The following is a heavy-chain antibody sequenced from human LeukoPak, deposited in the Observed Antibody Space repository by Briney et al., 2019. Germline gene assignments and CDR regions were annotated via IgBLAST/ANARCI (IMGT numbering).Heavy chain of an antibody. CDR1: GFTFSSYS. CDR3: ARVTGYYFDY. D-gene: IGHD4-23*01. J-gene: IGHJ4*02. V-gene: IGHV3-21*01. Sequence: PGGSLRLSCAASGFTFSSYSMNWVRQAPGKGLEWVSSISSSSSYIYYADPVKGRFTISRDNAKNSLYLQMNSLRAEDTAVYYCARVTGYYFDYWGQGTLVTVSS. CDR2: ISSSSSYI.